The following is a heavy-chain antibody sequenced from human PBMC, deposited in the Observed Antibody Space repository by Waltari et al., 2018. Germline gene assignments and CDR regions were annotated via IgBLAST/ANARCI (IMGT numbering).Heavy chain of an antibody. Sequence: QLQLQESGPGLVKPSETLSLTCTVSGGSISSSSYYWGWIRQPPGKGLEWIGSIYYSGSTYYNPSLKSRVTISVDTSKNQFSLKLSSVTAADTAVYYCARVWLGISGYFDYWGQGTLVTVSS. CDR1: GGSISSSSYY. D-gene: IGHD6-19*01. J-gene: IGHJ4*02. V-gene: IGHV4-39*07. CDR2: IYYSGST. CDR3: ARVWLGISGYFDY.